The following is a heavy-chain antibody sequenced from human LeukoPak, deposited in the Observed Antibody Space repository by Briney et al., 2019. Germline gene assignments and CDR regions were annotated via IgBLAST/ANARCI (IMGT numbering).Heavy chain of an antibody. Sequence: GGSLRLSCAASGFILSNYRLNWVRQAPGKGLEWVSYISSSGNSREYADSVKGRFTISRDNARDSLHLQMNSLRAEDTAVYYCARDTPYGMDVWGQGTTVTVSS. J-gene: IGHJ6*02. V-gene: IGHV3-48*04. CDR3: ARDTPYGMDV. CDR1: GFILSNYR. CDR2: ISSSGNSR.